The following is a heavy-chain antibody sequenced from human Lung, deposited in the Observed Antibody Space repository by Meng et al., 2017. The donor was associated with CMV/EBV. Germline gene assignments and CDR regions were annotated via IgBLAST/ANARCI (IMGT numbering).Heavy chain of an antibody. CDR1: GYAFTSYG. CDR2: ISANSGNT. Sequence: ASXXVSXKASGYAFTSYGISWVRRAPGQGLEWMGWISANSGNTHYAQNLQGRVTMTTDTSTSTAYLDLRSLSSDDTAVYYCAREDIAARPYYYYGMDVWGQGNXV. CDR3: AREDIAARPYYYYGMDV. V-gene: IGHV1-18*01. J-gene: IGHJ6*02. D-gene: IGHD6-6*01.